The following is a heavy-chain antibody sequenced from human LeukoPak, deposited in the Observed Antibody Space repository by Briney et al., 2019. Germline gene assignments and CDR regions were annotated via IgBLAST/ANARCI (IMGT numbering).Heavy chain of an antibody. CDR1: GFTISNYW. CDR2: IHPDGSIT. J-gene: IGHJ4*02. CDR3: AKDLTLTTIGAGTNFDS. Sequence: GGSLRLSCVGSGFTISNYWMHWVRQAPGTGLVWVSRIHPDGSITTYADSVKGRFTISRDNAKNTLYLQMNSLRAEDTAAFYCAKDLTLTTIGAGTNFDSWGQGTLVTVSS. V-gene: IGHV3-74*03. D-gene: IGHD1-1*01.